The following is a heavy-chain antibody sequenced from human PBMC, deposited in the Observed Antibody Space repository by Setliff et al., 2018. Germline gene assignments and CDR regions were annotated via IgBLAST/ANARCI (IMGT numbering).Heavy chain of an antibody. D-gene: IGHD2-2*02. Sequence: ASVKVSCKASGYTFTGYYMHWVRQAPGQGPEWMGWINPNSGGTNYAQKFQGRVTMTRDPSIGTAYMELNSLRSDDTAVYYCVRLAAIPEPATGVLGWGQGTLVTVSS. CDR2: INPNSGGT. CDR3: VRLAAIPEPATGVLG. CDR1: GYTFTGYY. V-gene: IGHV1-2*02. J-gene: IGHJ4*02.